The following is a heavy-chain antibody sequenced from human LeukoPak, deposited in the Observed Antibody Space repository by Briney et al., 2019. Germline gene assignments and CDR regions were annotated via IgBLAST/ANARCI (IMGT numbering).Heavy chain of an antibody. J-gene: IGHJ5*02. Sequence: PSETLSLTCTVSGGSVSSGSYYWSWIRQPPGKGLEWIGYIYYSGSTNYNPSLKSRVTISVDTSKNQFSLKLSSVTAADTAVYYCARVRRGSNYGPWGQGTLVTVSS. CDR1: GGSVSSGSYY. CDR3: ARVRRGSNYGP. V-gene: IGHV4-61*01. CDR2: IYYSGST. D-gene: IGHD4-11*01.